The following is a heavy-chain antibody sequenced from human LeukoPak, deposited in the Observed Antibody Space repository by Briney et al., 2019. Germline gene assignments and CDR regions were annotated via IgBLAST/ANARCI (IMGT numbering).Heavy chain of an antibody. D-gene: IGHD5-18*01. V-gene: IGHV3-30-3*01. Sequence: PGGSLRLSCAASGFTFSSYAMHWVRQAPGKGLEWVAVISYDGSNKYYADSVKGRFTISRDNSKNTLYLQMNSLRAEDTAVYYCARAGIQLWLTSDYFDYWGQGTLVTVSS. J-gene: IGHJ4*02. CDR3: ARAGIQLWLTSDYFDY. CDR1: GFTFSSYA. CDR2: ISYDGSNK.